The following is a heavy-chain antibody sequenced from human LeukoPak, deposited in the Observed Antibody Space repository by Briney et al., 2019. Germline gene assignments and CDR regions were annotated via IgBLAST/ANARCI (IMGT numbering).Heavy chain of an antibody. J-gene: IGHJ6*03. CDR2: TYYSGSTGST. CDR3: AKGGSSAHMDV. CDR1: GGSISSSSYY. D-gene: IGHD2-2*01. V-gene: IGHV4-39*07. Sequence: SETLSLTCTVSGGSISSSSYYWGWIRQPPGKVLEWIGSTYYSGSTGSTYYNPSFKSRVTILIDTSKNQFSLKLSSVTAADTAVYYCAKGGSSAHMDVWGKGTTVTVSS.